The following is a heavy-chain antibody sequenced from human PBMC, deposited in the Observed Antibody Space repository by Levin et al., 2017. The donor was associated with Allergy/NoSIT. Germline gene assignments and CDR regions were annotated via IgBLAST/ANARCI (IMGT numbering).Heavy chain of an antibody. V-gene: IGHV3-30-3*01. CDR2: ISYDGSNK. J-gene: IGHJ4*02. CDR1: GFTFSSYA. CDR3: ARDMYYYDSSGPRHTASYFDY. Sequence: GGSLRLSCAASGFTFSSYAMHWVRQAPGKGLEWVAVISYDGSNKYYADSVKGRFTISRDNSKNTLYLQMNSLRAEDTAVYYCARDMYYYDSSGPRHTASYFDYWGQGTLVTVSS. D-gene: IGHD3-22*01.